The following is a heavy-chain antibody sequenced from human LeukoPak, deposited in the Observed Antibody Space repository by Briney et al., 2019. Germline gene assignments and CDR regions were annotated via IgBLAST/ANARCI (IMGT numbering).Heavy chain of an antibody. J-gene: IGHJ4*02. CDR1: GFTFSSYA. Sequence: SGGSLRLSCAASGFTFSSYAMSWVRQAPGKGLEWVSAISGSGGSTYYADSVKGRFTISRDNPKNTLYLQMNSLRAEDTAVYYCAKAPTDCSSTSCYRYYFDYWGQGTLVTVSS. V-gene: IGHV3-23*01. D-gene: IGHD2-2*01. CDR2: ISGSGGST. CDR3: AKAPTDCSSTSCYRYYFDY.